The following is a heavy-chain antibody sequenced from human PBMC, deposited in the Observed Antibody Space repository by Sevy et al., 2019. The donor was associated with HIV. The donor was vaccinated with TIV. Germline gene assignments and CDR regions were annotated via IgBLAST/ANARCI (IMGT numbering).Heavy chain of an antibody. V-gene: IGHV2-5*02. CDR3: AHRVLSAYSNNPLFES. CDR2: IYWDDDK. CDR1: GFSLSTSEVG. Sequence: SGPTLVNPTQTLTLTCTFSGFSLSTSEVGVGWIRQPPGKALEWLALIYWDDDKRYSPSLKSRLTITKDTSRNQVVLTMSNMDPVDTATYYCAHRVLSAYSNNPLFESWGQGTLVTVSS. J-gene: IGHJ4*02. D-gene: IGHD6-13*01.